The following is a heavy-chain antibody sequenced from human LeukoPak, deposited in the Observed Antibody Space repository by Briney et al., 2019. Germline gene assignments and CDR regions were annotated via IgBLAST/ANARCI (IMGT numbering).Heavy chain of an antibody. CDR3: ARVGYYESSGYYEY. D-gene: IGHD3-22*01. Sequence: VTXSFTASGYTLTDYYMHWVRQAPGQGGEWMGRINPNSGGTNYAQKFQGRVTMTRGTSISTVYMELSRLRSDDTAVYYCARVGYYESSGYYEYWGQGTLVTVSS. CDR1: GYTLTDYY. CDR2: INPNSGGT. J-gene: IGHJ4*02. V-gene: IGHV1-2*06.